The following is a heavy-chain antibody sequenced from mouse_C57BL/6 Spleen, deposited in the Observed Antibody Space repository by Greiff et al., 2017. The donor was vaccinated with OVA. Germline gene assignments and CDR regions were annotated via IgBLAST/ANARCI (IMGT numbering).Heavy chain of an antibody. CDR2: IDPSDSET. J-gene: IGHJ2*01. V-gene: IGHV1-52*01. CDR1: GYTFTSYW. Sequence: QVQLQQPGAELVRPGSSVKLSCKASGYTFTSYWMHWVKQRPIQGLEWIGNIDPSDSETHYNQKFKDKATLTVDKSSSTAYMQLSSLTSEYSAVYYCARSAGISSGFDYWGQGTTLTVSS. D-gene: IGHD3-1*01. CDR3: ARSAGISSGFDY.